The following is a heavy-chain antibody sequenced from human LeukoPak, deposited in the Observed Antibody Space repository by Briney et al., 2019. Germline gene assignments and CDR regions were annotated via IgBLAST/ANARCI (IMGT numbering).Heavy chain of an antibody. J-gene: IGHJ3*01. V-gene: IGHV3-30*03. CDR3: ARDQGMVNDAFDV. Sequence: SGGSLRLSCAASGFSFSNYWMHWVRQAPGKGLEWVAVISYDGSNKYYADSVKGRFTISRDNSKNTLYLQMNSLRAEDTAVYYCARDQGMVNDAFDVWGQGTLVTVSS. D-gene: IGHD4/OR15-4a*01. CDR1: GFSFSNYW. CDR2: ISYDGSNK.